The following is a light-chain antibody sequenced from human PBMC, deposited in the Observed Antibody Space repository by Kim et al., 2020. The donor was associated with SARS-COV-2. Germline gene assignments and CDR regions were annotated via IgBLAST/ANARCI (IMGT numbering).Light chain of an antibody. Sequence: QSALTQPASVSGSPGQSITISCTGTSSDGGGYNYVSWYQQHPGKAPRLMIYEVSNRPSGVSNRFSGSKSGNTASLTISGLQAEDEADYYCKSYTSGSTRVFGSGTKLTV. V-gene: IGLV2-14*01. CDR1: SSDGGGYNY. J-gene: IGLJ6*01. CDR2: EVS. CDR3: KSYTSGSTRV.